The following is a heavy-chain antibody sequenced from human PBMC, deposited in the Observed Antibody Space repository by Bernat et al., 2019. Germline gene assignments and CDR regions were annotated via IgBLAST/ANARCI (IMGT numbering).Heavy chain of an antibody. D-gene: IGHD6-13*01. V-gene: IGHV4-39*02. Sequence: QVQLQESGPGLVKPSETLSLTCTVSGGSISSSSYYWGWIRQPPGKGLEWIGSIYYSGSTYYNPSLKSRVTISVDTSKNQFSLKLSSVTAADTAVYYCARDLKIAAADYDYWGQGTLVTVSS. CDR2: IYYSGST. CDR3: ARDLKIAAADYDY. CDR1: GGSISSSSYY. J-gene: IGHJ4*02.